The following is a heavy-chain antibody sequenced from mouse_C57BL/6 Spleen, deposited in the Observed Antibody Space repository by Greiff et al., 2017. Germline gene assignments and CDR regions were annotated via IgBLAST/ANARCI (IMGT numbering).Heavy chain of an antibody. Sequence: VQLQQPGAELVRPGTSVKLSCKASGYTFTSYWMHWVKQRPGQGLEWIGVIDPSDSYTNYNQKFKGKATLTVDTSSSTAYMQLSSLTSEDSAVYYCAREGIDFDVWGTGTTVTVSS. CDR3: AREGIDFDV. D-gene: IGHD3-3*01. CDR2: IDPSDSYT. J-gene: IGHJ1*03. V-gene: IGHV1-59*01. CDR1: GYTFTSYW.